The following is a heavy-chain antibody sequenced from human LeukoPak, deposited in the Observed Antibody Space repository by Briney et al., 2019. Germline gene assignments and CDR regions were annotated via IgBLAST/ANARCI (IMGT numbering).Heavy chain of an antibody. D-gene: IGHD3-10*01. J-gene: IGHJ4*02. V-gene: IGHV3-23*01. CDR1: GITLSNYG. Sequence: GGSLRLSCAVSGITLSNYGMSWVRQAPGKGLEWVAGLSGSGGGTNYADSVQGRFTISRDNPKNTLYLQMNSLRAEDTAVYCCAKRGVVIRVFLVGFHKEAYYFDSWGQGALVTVSS. CDR3: AKRGVVIRVFLVGFHKEAYYFDS. CDR2: LSGSGGGT.